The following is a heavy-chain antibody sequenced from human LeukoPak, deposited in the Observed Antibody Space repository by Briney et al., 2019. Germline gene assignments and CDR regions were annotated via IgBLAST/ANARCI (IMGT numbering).Heavy chain of an antibody. V-gene: IGHV3-23*01. CDR1: GFTFSSYA. J-gene: IGHJ4*02. Sequence: PGGSLRLSCAASGFTFSSYAMTWVRQAPGKGLEWVSAMTSGGGTYYADSGKGRFTFSRDNSKNTVYLQMNSLRAEDTAVYYCAKDLTRSSGGFDYWGQGTLVTVSS. CDR3: AKDLTRSSGGFDY. CDR2: MTSGGGT. D-gene: IGHD6-6*01.